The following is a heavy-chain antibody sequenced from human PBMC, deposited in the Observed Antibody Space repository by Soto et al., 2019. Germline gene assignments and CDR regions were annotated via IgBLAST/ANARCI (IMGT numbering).Heavy chain of an antibody. J-gene: IGHJ4*02. CDR1: GFTFSSYG. Sequence: QVQLVESGGGVVQPGRSLRLSCAASGFTFSSYGMHWVRQAPGKGLEWVAVISYDGSNKYYADSVKGRFTISRDNSKNTLYLQLNSLRAEDTAVYSCAKDRSGISLRQIDYWGQGTLVTVSS. CDR3: AKDRSGISLRQIDY. CDR2: ISYDGSNK. D-gene: IGHD3-3*01. V-gene: IGHV3-30*18.